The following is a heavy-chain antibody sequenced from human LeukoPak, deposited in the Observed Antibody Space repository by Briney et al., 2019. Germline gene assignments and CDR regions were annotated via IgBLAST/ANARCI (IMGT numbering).Heavy chain of an antibody. V-gene: IGHV1-46*01. CDR1: GYTFTSYY. CDR2: INPSGGST. Sequence: ASVKVSCKASGYTFTSYYMHWVRQAPGQGLEWMGIINPSGGSTSYAQKLQGRVTMTRDTSTSTVYMELSSLRSEDTAVYYCARDPVEAARAYCGGDCYPLPPDYWGQGTLVTVSS. D-gene: IGHD2-21*02. J-gene: IGHJ4*02. CDR3: ARDPVEAARAYCGGDCYPLPPDY.